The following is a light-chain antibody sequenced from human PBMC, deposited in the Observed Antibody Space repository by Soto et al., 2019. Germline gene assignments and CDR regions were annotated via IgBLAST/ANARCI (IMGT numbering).Light chain of an antibody. CDR3: SSYTSSSTVV. CDR1: SSDVGGYNY. CDR2: DVS. J-gene: IGLJ2*01. Sequence: QSALTQPASVSGSPGQSITISCTGTSSDVGGYNYVSWYQQHPGKAPKLMIYDVSNRPSGVSNRFSGSKSGNTASLTISGLPAEDEADYSCSSYTSSSTVVFGGGTQLTVL. V-gene: IGLV2-14*01.